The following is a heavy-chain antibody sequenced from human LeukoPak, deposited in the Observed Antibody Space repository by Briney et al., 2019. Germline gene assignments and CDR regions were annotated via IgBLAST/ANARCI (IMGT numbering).Heavy chain of an antibody. CDR1: GLTFSKYA. J-gene: IGHJ4*02. Sequence: PGGSLRLSCTASGLTFSKYAMSWVRQAPGKGLEWVSTISGSDGSTYYADSVKGRFTISRDNSKNTLYLQTNSLRVEDTAIYYCAKGRGYCTGGSCYSDYWGQGTLVTVSS. D-gene: IGHD2-15*01. CDR2: ISGSDGST. CDR3: AKGRGYCTGGSCYSDY. V-gene: IGHV3-23*01.